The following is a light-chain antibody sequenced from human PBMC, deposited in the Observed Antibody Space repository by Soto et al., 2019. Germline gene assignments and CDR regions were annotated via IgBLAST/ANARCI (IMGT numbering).Light chain of an antibody. J-gene: IGLJ1*01. Sequence: QSALTQPASVSGSPGQSITISCTGTSGDVGGYKYVSWYQHHPDKAPKLIIYEVTNRPSGVSNRFSGSKSGNTASLTISGLQAEDEAYYYCSSYTSSTTYVFGSGTKLTVL. CDR1: SGDVGGYKY. V-gene: IGLV2-14*01. CDR3: SSYTSSTTYV. CDR2: EVT.